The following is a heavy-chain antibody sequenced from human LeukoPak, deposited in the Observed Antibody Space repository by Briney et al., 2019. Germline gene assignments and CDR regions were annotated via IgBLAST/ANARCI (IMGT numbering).Heavy chain of an antibody. CDR2: IYYSGST. D-gene: IGHD6-13*01. V-gene: IGHV4-39*07. CDR1: GGSISSSSYY. J-gene: IGHJ3*02. Sequence: PSETLSLTCTVSGGSISSSSYYWGWIRQPPGKGLEWIGSIYYSGSTYYNPSLKSRVTISVDTSKNQFSLNLSSVTAADTAVYYCAKGTAAGTLAFDIWGQGTMVTVSS. CDR3: AKGTAAGTLAFDI.